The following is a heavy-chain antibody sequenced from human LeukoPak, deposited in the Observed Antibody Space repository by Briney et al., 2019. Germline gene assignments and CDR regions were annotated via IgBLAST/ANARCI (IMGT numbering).Heavy chain of an antibody. Sequence: ASVKVSCKASGYTFTNVDINWVRQASGQGLEWMGWMDPNSGGTNYAQKFQGRVTMTRDTSISTAYMELSRLRSDDTAVYYCAREKIEDYDSSGYPSYWGQGTLVTVSS. CDR2: MDPNSGGT. D-gene: IGHD3-22*01. V-gene: IGHV1-2*02. CDR1: GYTFTNVD. J-gene: IGHJ4*02. CDR3: AREKIEDYDSSGYPSY.